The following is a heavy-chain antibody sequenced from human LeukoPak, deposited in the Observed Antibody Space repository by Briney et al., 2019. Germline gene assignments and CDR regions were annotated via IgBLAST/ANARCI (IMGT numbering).Heavy chain of an antibody. CDR1: GYTFTGYY. CDR2: INPNSGGT. V-gene: IGHV1-2*02. J-gene: IGHJ6*02. Sequence: ASVKVSCKASGYTFTGYYMHWVRQAPGQGLEWMGWINPNSGGTNYAQKFQGRVTMTRDTSISTAYMELSRLRSDDTAVYYCARDTEDIVVVPAAIGDYYYYGMDVWGQGTTVTVSS. D-gene: IGHD2-2*02. CDR3: ARDTEDIVVVPAAIGDYYYYGMDV.